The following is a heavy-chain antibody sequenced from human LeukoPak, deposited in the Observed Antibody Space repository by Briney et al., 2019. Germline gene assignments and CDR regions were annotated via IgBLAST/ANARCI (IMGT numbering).Heavy chain of an antibody. D-gene: IGHD3-16*02. J-gene: IGHJ4*02. V-gene: IGHV1-69*05. CDR1: GGTFSSYA. CDR3: ASERDSITCGGVIANYFVY. CDR2: IIPIFGTA. Sequence: SVKVSCKASGGTFSSYAISWVRQAPGQGLEWMGGIIPIFGTANYAQKFQGRVTLTRDTSISTAYMELSSLRSDDTAVYSCASERDSITCGGVIANYFVYWGQGTLVTVSS.